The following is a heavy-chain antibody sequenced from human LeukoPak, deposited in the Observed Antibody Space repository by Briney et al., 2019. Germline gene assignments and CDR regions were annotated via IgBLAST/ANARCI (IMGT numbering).Heavy chain of an antibody. D-gene: IGHD3-10*01. J-gene: IGHJ4*02. CDR3: AKDLTLKWFGSFSPYYFDS. CDR1: GYTFTGYY. V-gene: IGHV1-2*02. Sequence: ASVKVSCKASGYTFTGYYMHWVRQAPGQGLEWMGWINPNSGGTNYAQKFQGRVTMTRDTSISTAYMELSRLRSDDTAVYYCAKDLTLKWFGSFSPYYFDSWGQGTLVTVSS. CDR2: INPNSGGT.